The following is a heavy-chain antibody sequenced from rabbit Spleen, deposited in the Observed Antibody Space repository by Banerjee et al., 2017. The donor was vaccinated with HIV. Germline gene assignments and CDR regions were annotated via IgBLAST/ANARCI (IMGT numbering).Heavy chain of an antibody. CDR2: IYTGNGNT. V-gene: IGHV1S45*01. D-gene: IGHD1-1*01. CDR3: ARDTSSSFSSYGMDL. CDR1: GFSFSSSYW. J-gene: IGHJ3*01. Sequence: EESGGDLVQPEGSLTLTCKASGFSFSSSYWICWVRQAPGKGLEWIGCIYTGNGNTYYASWAKGRFTISRTSSTTVTLRMTRLTAADTATYFCARDTSSSFSSYGMDLWGQGTLVTVS.